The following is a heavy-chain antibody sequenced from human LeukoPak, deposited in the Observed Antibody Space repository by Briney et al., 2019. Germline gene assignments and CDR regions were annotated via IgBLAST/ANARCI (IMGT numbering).Heavy chain of an antibody. D-gene: IGHD2-2*01. CDR3: AILNIVVVPASSTLDY. V-gene: IGHV3-23*01. CDR2: ISGSGGST. J-gene: IGHJ4*02. Sequence: GGSLRLSCAASGFTFSTYAMHWVRQAPGKGLEWVSAISGSGGSTYYADSVKGRFTISRDNSKNTLYLQMNSLRAEDTAVYYCAILNIVVVPASSTLDYWGQGTLVTVSS. CDR1: GFTFSTYA.